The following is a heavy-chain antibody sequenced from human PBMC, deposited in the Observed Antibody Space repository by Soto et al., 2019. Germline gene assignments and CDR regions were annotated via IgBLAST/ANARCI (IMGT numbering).Heavy chain of an antibody. CDR1: NGSISSGTYS. J-gene: IGHJ6*02. Sequence: PSETLSLTCTVSNGSISSGTYSWSWVRQPPGKGLEWIGYIYYSGTTYYTPSLKRRLTMSMDRANDHFSLNLTSVTAADTALYFCARGHSYYGMDVWGQGITVTVSS. CDR2: IYYSGTT. V-gene: IGHV4-30-2*01. CDR3: ARGHSYYGMDV.